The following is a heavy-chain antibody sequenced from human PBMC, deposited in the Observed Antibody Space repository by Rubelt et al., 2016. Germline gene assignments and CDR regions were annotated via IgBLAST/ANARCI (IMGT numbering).Heavy chain of an antibody. Sequence: QVQLQESGPGLVKSSETLSLTCTVSGGSISSSSYWWGWIRQSPGKGLEWIGSFTRGKENHYNPSLESRVTISVDTSKVQLYLKVTSLTDADTAVFYCVRHSDNGGQMAFDVWGQGTLVIVSS. CDR2: FTRGKEN. V-gene: IGHV4-39*01. CDR3: VRHSDNGGQMAFDV. CDR1: GGSISSSSYW. D-gene: IGHD4-23*01. J-gene: IGHJ3*01.